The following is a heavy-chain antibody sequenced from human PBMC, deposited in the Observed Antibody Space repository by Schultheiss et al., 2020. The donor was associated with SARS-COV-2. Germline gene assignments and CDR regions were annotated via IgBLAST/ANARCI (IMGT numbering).Heavy chain of an antibody. V-gene: IGHV3-30*04. CDR3: ARVSGYSYGSRIAAAGTIDY. CDR2: ISYDGSNK. D-gene: IGHD6-13*01. CDR1: GFTFSSYA. Sequence: GGSLRLSCAASGFTFSSYAMHWVRQAPGKGLEWVAVISYDGSNKYYADSVKGRFTISRDNSKNTLYLQMNSLRAEDTAVYYCARVSGYSYGSRIAAAGTIDYWGQGTLVSVSS. J-gene: IGHJ4*02.